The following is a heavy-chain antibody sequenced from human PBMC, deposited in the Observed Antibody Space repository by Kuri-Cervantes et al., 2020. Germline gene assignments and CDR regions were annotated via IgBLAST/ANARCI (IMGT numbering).Heavy chain of an antibody. J-gene: IGHJ4*02. Sequence: GESLKIPCAASGFTFSSYSMNWVRQAPGKGLEWVSYISSSSSTIYYADSVKGRFTISRDNAKNSLYLQMNSLRDEDTAVYYCARAGPGGYSYGTHLSDYWGQGTLVTVSS. D-gene: IGHD5-18*01. CDR2: ISSSSSTI. V-gene: IGHV3-48*02. CDR1: GFTFSSYS. CDR3: ARAGPGGYSYGTHLSDY.